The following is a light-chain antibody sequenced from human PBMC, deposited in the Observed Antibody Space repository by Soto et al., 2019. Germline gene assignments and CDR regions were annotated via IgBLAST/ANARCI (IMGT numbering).Light chain of an antibody. CDR2: FGS. CDR3: MQAQHTPPT. J-gene: IGKJ1*01. CDR1: QSLLQSNGYNY. V-gene: IGKV2-28*01. Sequence: DIVMTQSPLSLPVTPGEPASISCNSSQSLLQSNGYNYLDWYLQKPGQSPQLLIYFGSYRASGVPDRFSGSGSGTDFTLKIRRVEAEDVAIYYCMQAQHTPPTFCQGTKVEIK.